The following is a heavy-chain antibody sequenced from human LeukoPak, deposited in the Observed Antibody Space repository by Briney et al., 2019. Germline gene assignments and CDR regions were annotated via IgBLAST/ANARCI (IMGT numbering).Heavy chain of an antibody. J-gene: IGHJ6*02. CDR2: INPSGGRT. Sequence: GASVKVSCKASGYIFTNYDMHWVRQAPGQGLEWMGIINPSGGRTSYPQKFQGRVTMTRDTSTSTVYMEVSSLRSEDTAVYYCARGYCRSTSCHEPPLYGMDVWGQGTTVTVS. CDR1: GYIFTNYD. D-gene: IGHD2-2*01. V-gene: IGHV1-46*01. CDR3: ARGYCRSTSCHEPPLYGMDV.